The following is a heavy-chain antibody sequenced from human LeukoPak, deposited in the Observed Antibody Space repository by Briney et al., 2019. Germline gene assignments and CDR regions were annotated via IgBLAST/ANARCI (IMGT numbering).Heavy chain of an antibody. J-gene: IGHJ4*02. Sequence: GASVKVSCKASGYTFTSYGISWVRQAPGQGLEWMGWISAYNGNTNYAQKLQGRVTMTTDTSTSTAYMELRSLRSDDTAVYYCARDWTSGYDELGYCSGGGCYEFDYWGQGTLVTVSS. CDR1: GYTFTSYG. V-gene: IGHV1-18*01. CDR3: ARDWTSGYDELGYCSGGGCYEFDY. D-gene: IGHD2-15*01. CDR2: ISAYNGNT.